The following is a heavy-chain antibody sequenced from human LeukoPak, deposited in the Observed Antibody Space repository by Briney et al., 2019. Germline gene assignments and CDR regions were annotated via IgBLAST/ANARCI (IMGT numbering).Heavy chain of an antibody. V-gene: IGHV1-2*06. CDR2: INPNSGGT. D-gene: IGHD3-10*01. CDR1: GYTFTGYY. Sequence: GALVKVSCKASGYTFTGYYMHWVRQAPGQGLEWMGRINPNSGGTNYAQKFQGRVTMTRDTSISTAYMELSRLRSDDTAVYYCARDRITMVRGVYNWFDPWGQGTLVTVSS. J-gene: IGHJ5*02. CDR3: ARDRITMVRGVYNWFDP.